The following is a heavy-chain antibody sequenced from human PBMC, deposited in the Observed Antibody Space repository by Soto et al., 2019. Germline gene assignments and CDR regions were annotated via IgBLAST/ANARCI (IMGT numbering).Heavy chain of an antibody. CDR1: GFSLMTNGVG. CDR2: IYRDDDK. D-gene: IGHD1-26*01. Sequence: QITLKESGPTLVKLTETLTLTCTVSGFSLMTNGVGVGWFRQPPGKALEWLALIYRDDDKRYRPSLKSRVTIPKDTTKNPVVLTMTNMDPVDTATYYCAHTVARGAYWETFNYWGQGTLVTVSS. J-gene: IGHJ4*02. CDR3: AHTVARGAYWETFNY. V-gene: IGHV2-5*02.